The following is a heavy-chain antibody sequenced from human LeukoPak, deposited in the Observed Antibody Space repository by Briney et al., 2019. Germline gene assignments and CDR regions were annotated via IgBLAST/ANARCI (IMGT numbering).Heavy chain of an antibody. V-gene: IGHV3-30*18. CDR1: GFTFSSYG. D-gene: IGHD3-3*01. CDR2: ISFDGTIK. Sequence: GGSLRLSCAASGFTFSSYGIHWVRQAPGKGLEWVAVISFDGTIKYYADSVKGRFTISRDNSKNTLYLQMNSLRAEDTAVYYCAKDHPFTIFGSGVPDYWGQGTLVTVSS. CDR3: AKDHPFTIFGSGVPDY. J-gene: IGHJ4*02.